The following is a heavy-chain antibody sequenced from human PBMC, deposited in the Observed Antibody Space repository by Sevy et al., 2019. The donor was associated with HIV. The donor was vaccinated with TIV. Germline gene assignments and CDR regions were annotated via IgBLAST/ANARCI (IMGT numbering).Heavy chain of an antibody. D-gene: IGHD5-12*01. J-gene: IGHJ6*03. CDR2: IYYSGIT. CDR1: GGSISGYY. CDR3: ARIPPRQRFNFYYMDI. V-gene: IGHV4-59*01. Sequence: SETLSLTCTVSGGSISGYYWSWIRQPPGKGLEWIGYIYYSGITKYNPSLQSRVTISIDASNNEFSLKLNSVTSADTAVYYCARIPPRQRFNFYYMDIWGKGATVTVSS.